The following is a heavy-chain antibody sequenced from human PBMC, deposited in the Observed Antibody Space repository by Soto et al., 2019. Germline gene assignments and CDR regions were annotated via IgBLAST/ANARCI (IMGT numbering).Heavy chain of an antibody. Sequence: PSETLSLTCRVSGASVNSDTHFWSWIRQAPGKGLEWIGYVYRSGITNSNPALKSRVFVSADMARNQFSLTLDSVTPADTAVYYCAREDMSGTYYFDYWGPGIQVTVSS. CDR1: GASVNSDTHF. CDR2: VYRSGIT. V-gene: IGHV4-61*01. CDR3: AREDMSGTYYFDY. D-gene: IGHD1-26*01. J-gene: IGHJ4*02.